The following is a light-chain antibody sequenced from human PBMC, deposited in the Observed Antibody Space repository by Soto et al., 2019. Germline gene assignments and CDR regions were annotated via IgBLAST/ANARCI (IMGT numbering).Light chain of an antibody. V-gene: IGKV1-8*01. CDR1: QGISSY. J-gene: IGKJ1*01. CDR2: AAS. CDR3: QQSNSITWT. Sequence: AIRMTQSPSSLSASTGDRVTITCRASQGISSYLAWYQQKPGKAPKLLIYAASTLQSGVPSRFSGSGSGTDFTLTISSLQPEDFATYSCQQSNSITWTFGQGTKVDI.